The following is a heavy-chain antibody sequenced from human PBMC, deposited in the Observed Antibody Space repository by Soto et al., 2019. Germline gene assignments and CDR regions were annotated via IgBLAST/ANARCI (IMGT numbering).Heavy chain of an antibody. J-gene: IGHJ4*02. CDR2: VYYSGST. D-gene: IGHD1-26*01. Sequence: LPETLSLTCTVSGGSVSNSYWGWIRQPPGKGLEWVAYVYYSGSTNYNPSLGSRVTISVDKSKNQFSLKMTSVTGADTAVYYCARGRSHEWELLVQYFDYWGQGTLVTVSS. V-gene: IGHV4-59*02. CDR3: ARGRSHEWELLVQYFDY. CDR1: GGSVSNSY.